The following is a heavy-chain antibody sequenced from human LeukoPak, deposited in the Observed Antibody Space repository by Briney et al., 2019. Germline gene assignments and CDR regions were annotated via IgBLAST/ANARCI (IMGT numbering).Heavy chain of an antibody. CDR2: FFHSGST. J-gene: IGHJ4*02. Sequence: PSETLSLTCTVSGGSISSYYWTWIRQPPGKGLEWIGYFFHSGSTNYNPSLKSRVTISVDTSKNQVFLHLSSVTAADTATYCSRESGPFCPFGYWGQGTLVIVSS. CDR1: GGSISSYY. CDR3: SRESGPFCPFGY. V-gene: IGHV4-59*12. D-gene: IGHD1-26*01.